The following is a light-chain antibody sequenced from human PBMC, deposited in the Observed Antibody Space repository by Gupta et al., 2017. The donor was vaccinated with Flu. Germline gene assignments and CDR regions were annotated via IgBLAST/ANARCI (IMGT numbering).Light chain of an antibody. J-gene: IGKJ1*01. V-gene: IGKV1-33*01. Sequence: DIQMTQSPPSLSASVGDRVTITCQASQDINKYLNWYQQKPGKAPKVLLYDASNLDTGVPSRFSGSVSGTEFTFTITSLQPEDIGTYYCRQEGNLPWTFGQGTKLEIK. CDR2: DAS. CDR1: QDINKY. CDR3: RQEGNLPWT.